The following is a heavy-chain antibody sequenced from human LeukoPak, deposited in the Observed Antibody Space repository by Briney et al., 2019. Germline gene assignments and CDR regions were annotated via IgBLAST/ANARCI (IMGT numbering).Heavy chain of an antibody. CDR2: MNPNSGNT. CDR3: ARGVPGYSSGWYDGRPYHIDY. D-gene: IGHD6-19*01. V-gene: IGHV1-8*01. Sequence: GASVKVSCKASGYTFTSYDINWVRQATGQGLEWMGWMNPNSGNTGYAQKFQGRVTMTRSTSISTAYMELSSLRSEDTAVYYCARGVPGYSSGWYDGRPYHIDYWGQGTLVTVSS. J-gene: IGHJ4*02. CDR1: GYTFTSYD.